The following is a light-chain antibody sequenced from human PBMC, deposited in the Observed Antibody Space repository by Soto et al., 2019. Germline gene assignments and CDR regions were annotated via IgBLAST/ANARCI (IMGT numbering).Light chain of an antibody. CDR1: QSVSSS. J-gene: IGKJ5*01. V-gene: IGKV3-15*01. CDR3: QQYSNWPPPIT. CDR2: GAS. Sequence: EIVMTQSPATLSVSPGERATLSCRASQSVSSSLAWYQQKPGQAPRLLIYGASTRVTDVPARFSGSGSGTEFTLTISSLQSEDFVVYYCQQYSNWPPPITFGQGTRLEIK.